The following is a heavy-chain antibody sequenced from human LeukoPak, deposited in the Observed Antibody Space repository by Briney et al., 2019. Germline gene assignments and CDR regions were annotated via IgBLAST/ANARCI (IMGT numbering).Heavy chain of an antibody. V-gene: IGHV1-69*05. CDR2: IIPIFGTA. J-gene: IGHJ3*02. Sequence: SVKVSCKASGGTFSSYAISWVRQAPGQGLEWMGRIIPIFGTANYAQKFQGRVTITTDESTSTASMELSSLRSEDTAVYYCAREVTPFDAFDIWGQGTMVTVSS. CDR1: GGTFSSYA. CDR3: AREVTPFDAFDI. D-gene: IGHD2-21*02.